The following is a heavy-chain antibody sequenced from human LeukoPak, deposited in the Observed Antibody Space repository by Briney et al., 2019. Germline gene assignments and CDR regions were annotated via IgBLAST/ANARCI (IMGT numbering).Heavy chain of an antibody. Sequence: GGSLRLSCVASGFTFRNYFMNWVRQAPGKGLEWVSFISSTGGTIYYADSVKGRFTVSRDNDKNSLLLQMNSLRAEDTALYYCARGYSRAAFDIWGQGTMVTVSS. V-gene: IGHV3-48*01. CDR3: ARGYSRAAFDI. CDR1: GFTFRNYF. D-gene: IGHD2-15*01. CDR2: ISSTGGTI. J-gene: IGHJ3*02.